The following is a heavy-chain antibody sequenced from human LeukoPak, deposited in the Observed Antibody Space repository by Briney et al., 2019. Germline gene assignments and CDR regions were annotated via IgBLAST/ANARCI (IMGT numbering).Heavy chain of an antibody. J-gene: IGHJ4*02. CDR3: AKSRGRVVVTAIHDY. CDR2: ISYDGSNK. CDR1: GFTFSSYG. V-gene: IGHV3-30*18. D-gene: IGHD2-21*02. Sequence: PGRSLRLSCAASGFTFSSYGMHWVRQAPGKGLEWVAVISYDGSNKYYADSVKGRFTISRDNSKNTLYLQMNSLRAEDTAEYYCAKSRGRVVVTAIHDYWGQGTLVTVSS.